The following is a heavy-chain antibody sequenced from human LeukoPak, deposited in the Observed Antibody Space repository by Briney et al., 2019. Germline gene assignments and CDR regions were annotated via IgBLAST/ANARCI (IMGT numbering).Heavy chain of an antibody. V-gene: IGHV3-48*04. Sequence: GGSLRLSCAASGFTFSSYSMNWVRQAPGKGLEWVSYISSSSSTIYYADSVKGRFTISRDNAKNSLYLQMNSLRAEDTAVYYCASLGTYYYDSSGLPGVGYWGQGTLVTVSS. CDR1: GFTFSSYS. CDR3: ASLGTYYYDSSGLPGVGY. D-gene: IGHD3-22*01. J-gene: IGHJ4*02. CDR2: ISSSSSTI.